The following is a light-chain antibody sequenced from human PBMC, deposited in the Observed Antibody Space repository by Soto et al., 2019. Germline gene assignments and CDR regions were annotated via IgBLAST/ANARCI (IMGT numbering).Light chain of an antibody. Sequence: QSALTQPASVSGSPGQSITVSCTGTSSDIGGFTYVSWYQQHPGKAPRLIIYDVNNRPSGVAARFSASKSGNTASLTISGLQAEDEADYYCTSYTRSGLYVFGTGTKLTVL. J-gene: IGLJ1*01. CDR2: DVN. CDR3: TSYTRSGLYV. CDR1: SSDIGGFTY. V-gene: IGLV2-14*01.